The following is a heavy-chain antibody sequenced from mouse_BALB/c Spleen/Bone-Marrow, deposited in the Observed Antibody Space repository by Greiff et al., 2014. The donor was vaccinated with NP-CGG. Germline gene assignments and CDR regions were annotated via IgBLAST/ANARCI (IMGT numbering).Heavy chain of an antibody. V-gene: IGHV1-39*01. D-gene: IGHD2-1*01. J-gene: IGHJ3*01. CDR2: IDPHYGGT. CDR1: GYSFTGYY. Sequence: EVQLQQSGPELEKPGASVKISCKASGYSFTGYYMNWVKQSNGQSLEWIGNIDPHYGGTSYNQKFKDKATLTVDKSSNTAYMQLKRLTAEAVEFCYCENYGNSFGYWGQGTLVTVSA. CDR3: ENYGNSFGY.